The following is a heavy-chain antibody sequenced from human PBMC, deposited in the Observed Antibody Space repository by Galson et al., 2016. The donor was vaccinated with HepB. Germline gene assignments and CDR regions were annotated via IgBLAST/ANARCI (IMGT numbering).Heavy chain of an antibody. J-gene: IGHJ3*02. V-gene: IGHV4-59*01. CDR2: VYYSGST. D-gene: IGHD2-21*02. Sequence: SETLSLTCTVSGDSISSYYWSWIRQPPGKGLEWIGYVYYSGSTNSNPSLKSRVTISVDTSKNQFSLKLSSVTAADTAVYYCARVLRHIVVVTAMTYAFDIWGQGTRVTVSS. CDR1: GDSISSYY. CDR3: ARVLRHIVVVTAMTYAFDI.